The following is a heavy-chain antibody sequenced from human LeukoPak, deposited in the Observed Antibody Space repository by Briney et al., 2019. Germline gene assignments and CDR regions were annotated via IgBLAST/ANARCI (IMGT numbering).Heavy chain of an antibody. CDR2: INAGNGNT. Sequence: GASVKVSCKTSGYTFTGYYMHWVRQAPGQRLEWMGWINAGNGNTKYSQEFQGRVTITRDTSASTAYMELSSLRSEDMAVYYCARQRTALWFGESYLYYWGQGTLVTVSS. CDR1: GYTFTGYY. CDR3: ARQRTALWFGESYLYY. J-gene: IGHJ4*02. D-gene: IGHD3-10*01. V-gene: IGHV1-3*03.